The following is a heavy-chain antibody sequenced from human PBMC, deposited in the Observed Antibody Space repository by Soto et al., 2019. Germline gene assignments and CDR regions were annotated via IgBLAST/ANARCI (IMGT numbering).Heavy chain of an antibody. V-gene: IGHV3-23*01. D-gene: IGHD4-17*01. J-gene: IGHJ6*03. CDR2: ISGSGGST. Sequence: PGGSLRLSCAASGFTFSSYAMSWVRQAPGKGLEWVSAISGSGGSTYYADSVKGRFTISRDNSKNTLYLQMNSLRAEDTAVYYCAKSGLAFDDYGDYDGGYYYYYMDVWGKGTTVTVS. CDR1: GFTFSSYA. CDR3: AKSGLAFDDYGDYDGGYYYYYMDV.